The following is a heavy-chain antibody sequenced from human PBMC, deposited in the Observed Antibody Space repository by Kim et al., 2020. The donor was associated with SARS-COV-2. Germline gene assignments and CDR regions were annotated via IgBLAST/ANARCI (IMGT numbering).Heavy chain of an antibody. CDR3: ARDRVYYDSSGYYFDI. Sequence: SETLSLTCTVSGGSMSNYYWSCIRQPPGKGLEWIGYIYYTGSTNYNPSLKSRVTISIDTSKSQFSLKLSSVTAADTAVFYCARDRVYYDSSGYYFDIWGQGTLVTVSS. CDR2: IYYTGST. D-gene: IGHD3-22*01. V-gene: IGHV4-59*13. CDR1: GGSMSNYY. J-gene: IGHJ3*02.